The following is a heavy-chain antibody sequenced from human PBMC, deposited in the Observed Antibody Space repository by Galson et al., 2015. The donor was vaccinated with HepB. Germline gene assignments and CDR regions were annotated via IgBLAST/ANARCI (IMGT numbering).Heavy chain of an antibody. D-gene: IGHD2-15*01. J-gene: IGHJ5*02. Sequence: SLRLSCAASGFTISTNFMSWVRQAPGRGLEWVSVIYSGGSTYYADSVKGRFTISSDSSKNTLYLQMNSLRAEDTAVYYCARHFRGDMGGILNWFDPWGQGTLVTVSS. CDR1: GFTISTNF. CDR3: ARHFRGDMGGILNWFDP. V-gene: IGHV3-53*01. CDR2: IYSGGST.